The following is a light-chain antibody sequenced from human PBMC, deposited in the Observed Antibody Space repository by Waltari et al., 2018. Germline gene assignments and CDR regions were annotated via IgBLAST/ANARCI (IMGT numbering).Light chain of an antibody. CDR1: QSISRY. CDR2: GAS. Sequence: ILMTQTPGTLYLSPRERATLSCRASQSISRYLAWYQQKPGQAPRLLIYGASTRATGIPDRFSGSGSGTDFSLTISGLEPEDSAVYYCQHHFRLPATFGQGTKVEIK. V-gene: IGKV3-20*01. CDR3: QHHFRLPAT. J-gene: IGKJ1*01.